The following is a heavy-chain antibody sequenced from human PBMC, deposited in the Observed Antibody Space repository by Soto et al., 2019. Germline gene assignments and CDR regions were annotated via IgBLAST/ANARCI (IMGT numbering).Heavy chain of an antibody. Sequence: EVQLLESGGGLVQPGGSLRLSCAASGFTFSSYAMSWVRQAPGKGLEWVSAISGSGGSTYYADSVKGRFTISRDDSKNTLYLQMNSLRAEDTAVYYCAKDLIAVVWYGLDYWGQGTLVTVSS. D-gene: IGHD6-19*01. CDR1: GFTFSSYA. J-gene: IGHJ4*02. CDR3: AKDLIAVVWYGLDY. CDR2: ISGSGGST. V-gene: IGHV3-23*01.